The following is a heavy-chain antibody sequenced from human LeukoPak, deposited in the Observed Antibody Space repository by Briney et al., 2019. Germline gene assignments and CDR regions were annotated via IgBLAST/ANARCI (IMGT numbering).Heavy chain of an antibody. Sequence: PSETLSLTCGVFGVSINDYYQSWIRQSPGKGLEWIGEISHTEGTSYNPSLESRVTMSVGTSENQLSLKLIFVTAADTAVYYCARIRCGHSGSVCYNHWGLGTLVTVSS. D-gene: IGHD3-9*01. V-gene: IGHV4-34*01. CDR1: GVSINDYY. CDR3: ARIRCGHSGSVCYNH. J-gene: IGHJ4*02. CDR2: ISHTEGT.